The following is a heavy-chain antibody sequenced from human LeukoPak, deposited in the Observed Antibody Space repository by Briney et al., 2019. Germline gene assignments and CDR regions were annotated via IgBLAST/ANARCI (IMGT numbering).Heavy chain of an antibody. D-gene: IGHD3-22*01. V-gene: IGHV3-23*01. CDR2: FSDSSGST. CDR1: GYTFSNYA. CDR3: AKARDRSGPYGDY. Sequence: PGGSLRLSCAVSGYTFSNYAMSWVRQAPGKGLEWVSAFSDSSGSTHYADSVKGRFTISRDNSKNTLYLQMNSLRAEDTAVYYCAKARDRSGPYGDYWGPGTLVTVSS. J-gene: IGHJ4*02.